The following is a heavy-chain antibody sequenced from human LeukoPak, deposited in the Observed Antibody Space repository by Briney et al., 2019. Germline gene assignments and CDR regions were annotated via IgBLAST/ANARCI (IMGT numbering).Heavy chain of an antibody. CDR1: GFTFSSYA. CDR3: AKGRERVGAGHDAFDI. J-gene: IGHJ3*02. CDR2: ISGSGGST. V-gene: IGHV3-23*01. D-gene: IGHD1-26*01. Sequence: AGGSLRLSCAASGFTFSSYAMSWVRQAPGKGLEWVSAISGSGGSTYYADSVKGRFTISRDNSKNTLYLQMNSLRAEDTAVYYCAKGRERVGAGHDAFDIWGQGTMVTVSS.